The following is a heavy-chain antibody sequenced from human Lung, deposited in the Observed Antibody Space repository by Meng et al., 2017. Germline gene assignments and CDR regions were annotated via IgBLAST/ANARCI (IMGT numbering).Heavy chain of an antibody. J-gene: IGHJ1*01. D-gene: IGHD1-1*01. V-gene: IGHV3-74*01. CDR3: TNDRLNH. CDR2: INRDGTKP. Sequence: EVQLVKSGGGLVPPGGSLRLSWAASGFTFTDHWMHWVRQGPGKGLVWVSRINRDGTKPTYADSVKGRFTISRDNAKNTLYLQMNNLRAEDTAFYYCTNDRLNHWGQGALVTVSS. CDR1: GFTFTDHW.